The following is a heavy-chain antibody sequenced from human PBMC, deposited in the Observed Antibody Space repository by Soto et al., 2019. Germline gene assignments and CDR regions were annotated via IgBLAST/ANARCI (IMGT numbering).Heavy chain of an antibody. CDR2: ISYDGSNK. Sequence: GGSLRLSCAASGFTFSSYAMHWVRQAPGKGLEWVAVISYDGSNKYYADSVKGRFTISRDNSKNTLYLQMNSLRAEDTAVYYCARAYYDSSGYYYGDFDYWGQGTLVTVSS. V-gene: IGHV3-30-3*01. CDR1: GFTFSSYA. D-gene: IGHD3-22*01. J-gene: IGHJ4*02. CDR3: ARAYYDSSGYYYGDFDY.